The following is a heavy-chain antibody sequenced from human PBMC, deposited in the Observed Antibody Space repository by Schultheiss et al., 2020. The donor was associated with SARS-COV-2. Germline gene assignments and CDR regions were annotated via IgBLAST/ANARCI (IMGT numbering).Heavy chain of an antibody. CDR3: ARDRPRSSSSSYYYYGMDV. V-gene: IGHV1-18*01. J-gene: IGHJ6*02. D-gene: IGHD6-6*01. CDR2: ISNYNGNT. CDR1: GYMFISYG. Sequence: ASVKVSCKASGYMFISYGISWLRQAPGQGLEWMGWISNYNGNTNYAQKLQGRVTMTTDTSTSTAYMELRSLRSEDTAVYYCARDRPRSSSSSYYYYGMDVWGQGTTVTVSS.